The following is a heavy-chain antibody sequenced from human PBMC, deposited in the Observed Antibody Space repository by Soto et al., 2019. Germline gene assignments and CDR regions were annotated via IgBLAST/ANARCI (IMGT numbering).Heavy chain of an antibody. J-gene: IGHJ4*02. D-gene: IGHD5-12*01. Sequence: GGSLRLSWAASGFTFSSYSMNWVRQAPGKGLEWVSSISSSSSYIYYADSVKGRFTISRDNAKNSLYLQMNSLRAEDTAVYYCAREKMATITLDYWGQGTLVTVSS. CDR2: ISSSSSYI. CDR1: GFTFSSYS. CDR3: AREKMATITLDY. V-gene: IGHV3-21*01.